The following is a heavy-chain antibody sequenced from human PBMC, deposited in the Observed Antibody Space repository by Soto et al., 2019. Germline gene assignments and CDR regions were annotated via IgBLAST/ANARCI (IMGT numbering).Heavy chain of an antibody. J-gene: IGHJ4*02. CDR3: ARESEDLTSNFDY. CDR2: ISSTTNYI. V-gene: IGHV3-21*01. CDR1: GFTFTRYS. Sequence: GSLRLSCAASGFTFTRYSMNWVRQAPGKGLEWVSSISSTTNYIYYADSMKGRFTVSRDNAKNSVYLEMNSLSAEDTAVYYCARESEDLTSNFDYWGQGTLVTVSS.